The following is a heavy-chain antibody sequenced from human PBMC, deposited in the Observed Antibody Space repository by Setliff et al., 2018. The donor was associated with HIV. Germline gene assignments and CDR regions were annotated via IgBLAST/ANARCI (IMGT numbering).Heavy chain of an antibody. J-gene: IGHJ3*01. CDR1: GGSITRTPYY. CDR2: IHHSGTA. Sequence: KASETLSLTCTVSGGSITRTPYYWGWIRQPPGKGLEWIGSIHHSGTAYDNPSLKSRVTISVDTSKNQFSLTLTSVTAADTAVYYCARAPPGIQNDAFDVWGQGTMVTVSS. CDR3: ARAPPGIQNDAFDV. V-gene: IGHV4-39*01.